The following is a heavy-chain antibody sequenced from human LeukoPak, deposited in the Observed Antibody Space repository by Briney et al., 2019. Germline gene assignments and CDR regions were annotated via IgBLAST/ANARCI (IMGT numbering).Heavy chain of an antibody. CDR1: GYTFTDYY. Sequence: ASVKVSCKASGYTFTDYYIHWVRQAPGQGLEWMGWINPNSGATNYAQKFQGRVTMTRDTSITRAYMELNRLRSDDTAVYYCARGYSSANWGRYYFDCWGQGTLVTVSS. J-gene: IGHJ4*02. CDR3: ARGYSSANWGRYYFDC. V-gene: IGHV1-2*02. CDR2: INPNSGAT. D-gene: IGHD6-19*01.